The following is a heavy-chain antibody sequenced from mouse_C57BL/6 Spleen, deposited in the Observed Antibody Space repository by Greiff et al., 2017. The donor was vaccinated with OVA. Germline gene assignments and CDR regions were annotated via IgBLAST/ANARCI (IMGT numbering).Heavy chain of an antibody. CDR3: ARGDNYVGDY. CDR1: GFTFSDYG. CDR2: ISSGSSTI. Sequence: DVKLVESGGGLVKPGGSLKLSCAASGFTFSDYGMHWVRQAPEKGLEWVAYISSGSSTIYYADTVKGRFTISRDNAKNTLFLQMTSLRSEDTAMYYCARGDNYVGDYWGQGTTLTVSS. V-gene: IGHV5-17*01. D-gene: IGHD1-3*01. J-gene: IGHJ2*01.